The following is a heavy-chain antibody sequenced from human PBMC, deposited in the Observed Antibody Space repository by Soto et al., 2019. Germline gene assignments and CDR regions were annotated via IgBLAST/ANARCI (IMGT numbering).Heavy chain of an antibody. Sequence: PGGSLSLSCAASGFTFSSYGMHWVRQAPGKGLEWVAVISYDGSNKYYADSVKGRFTISRDNSKNTLYLQMNSLRAEDTAVYYCAKDKHLTIFGVVIPTSIYYGMDVWGQGTTVTVSS. CDR1: GFTFSSYG. D-gene: IGHD3-3*01. V-gene: IGHV3-30*18. J-gene: IGHJ6*02. CDR3: AKDKHLTIFGVVIPTSIYYGMDV. CDR2: ISYDGSNK.